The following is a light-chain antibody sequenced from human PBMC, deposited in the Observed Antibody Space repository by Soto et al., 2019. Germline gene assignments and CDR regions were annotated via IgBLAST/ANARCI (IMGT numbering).Light chain of an antibody. J-gene: IGLJ1*01. CDR1: SSDVGRYNY. V-gene: IGLV2-14*01. CDR3: SSYTSSNTLV. Sequence: QSALTQPASVSGSPGQSITIPCTGTSSDVGRYNYVSWYQQHPGKAPKLMIYEVINRPSGVSNRFSGSKSGDTASLTISGLQAEDEADYYCSSYTSSNTLVFGTGTKVTVL. CDR2: EVI.